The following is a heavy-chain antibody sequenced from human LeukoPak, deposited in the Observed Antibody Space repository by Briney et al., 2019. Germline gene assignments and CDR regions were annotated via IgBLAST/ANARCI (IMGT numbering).Heavy chain of an antibody. V-gene: IGHV1-58*01. D-gene: IGHD3-10*01. CDR3: GADSMPRGVFSYAFDI. J-gene: IGHJ3*02. CDR2: IVVGSGDT. Sequence: SVKVSCKASGFTFTSSAVQWVRQARGQRLEWIGWIVVGSGDTNSAQKFQERVTITRDMSTRTAYMELSSLRSEDTAVYYCGADSMPRGVFSYAFDIWGQGTMVTVPS. CDR1: GFTFTSSA.